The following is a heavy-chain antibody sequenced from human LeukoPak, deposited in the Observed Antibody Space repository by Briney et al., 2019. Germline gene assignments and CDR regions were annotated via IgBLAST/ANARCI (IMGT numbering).Heavy chain of an antibody. J-gene: IGHJ4*02. CDR2: IHYTAST. D-gene: IGHD6-19*01. CDR1: GPSVSTYY. Sequence: LSPACSVSGPSVSTYYWHWVRQHPRNGLEWIGYIHYTASTNSRPSLKSRRTLSLDTSKNQFSLKLTSVAATGPALFSGVSGNGWLPDSWGQGTLVTVSS. V-gene: IGHV4-59*02. CDR3: VSGNGWLPDS.